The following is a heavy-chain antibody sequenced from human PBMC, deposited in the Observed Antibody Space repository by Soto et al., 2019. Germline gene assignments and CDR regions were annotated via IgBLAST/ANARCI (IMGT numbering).Heavy chain of an antibody. CDR3: ARATGSNHPFDY. CDR2: ISTDGSST. D-gene: IGHD2-2*01. Sequence: EVQLVESGGXLVXXGXSLRLSCAATGFTFSTYWMHWVRQGPGKGLVWVSRISTDGSSTTYADSVKGRFTISRDNAKNTLYLQMNSLRAEDTAVYYCARATGSNHPFDYWGQGSLVTVSS. CDR1: GFTFSTYW. V-gene: IGHV3-74*01. J-gene: IGHJ4*02.